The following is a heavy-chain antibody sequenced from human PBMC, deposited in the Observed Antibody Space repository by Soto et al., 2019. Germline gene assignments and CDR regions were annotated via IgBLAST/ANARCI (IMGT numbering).Heavy chain of an antibody. CDR3: ARYTGINSLFDS. V-gene: IGHV1-2*02. Sequence: QVQLVQSGAEVKKPGASVSVSCKASGYTFTGDYLHWVRQAPGQGLEWMAWINPKSGYTKSAQKFQARVTLTRDTSISTAYRELRSLRSEDTAVYVCARYTGINSLFDSWGQGTLVTVSS. J-gene: IGHJ4*02. CDR2: INPKSGYT. CDR1: GYTFTGDY. D-gene: IGHD1-26*01.